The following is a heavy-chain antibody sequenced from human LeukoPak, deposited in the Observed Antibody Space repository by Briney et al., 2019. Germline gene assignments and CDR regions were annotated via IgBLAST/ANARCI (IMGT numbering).Heavy chain of an antibody. CDR1: GGTFSSYA. CDR2: IIPIFGTA. Sequence: SVKVSCKASGGTFSSYAISWVRQAPGQGLEWMGGIIPIFGTANYAQKFQGRVTITADESTSTAYMELNSLRSEDTAVYYCARAPIAAAGTFDYWGQGTLVTVSA. J-gene: IGHJ4*02. CDR3: ARAPIAAAGTFDY. V-gene: IGHV1-69*01. D-gene: IGHD6-13*01.